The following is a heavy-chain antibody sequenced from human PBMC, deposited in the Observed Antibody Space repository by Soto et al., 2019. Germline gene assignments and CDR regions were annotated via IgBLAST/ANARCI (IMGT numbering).Heavy chain of an antibody. D-gene: IGHD6-19*01. CDR2: ITHDGSQK. V-gene: IGHV3-30*14. CDR3: VRDQGIPVTA. CDR1: GFTFRSYA. J-gene: IGHJ4*02. Sequence: PGGSLRLSCGVSGFTFRSYAMYWVRQAPGKGLEWVAVITHDGSQKYYADYVKGRFTISRDNSKNTLYLQMNSLRAEDTAVYYCVRDQGIPVTAWGQGTLVTVSS.